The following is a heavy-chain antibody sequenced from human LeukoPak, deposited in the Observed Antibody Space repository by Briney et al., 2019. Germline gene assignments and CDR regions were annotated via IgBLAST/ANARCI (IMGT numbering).Heavy chain of an antibody. Sequence: ASVKVSCKASGYTFTSYYMHWVRQAPGQGLEWVGIINPSGGSTSYAQKFQGRVTMTRDTSTSTVYMELSSLRSEDTAVYYCAIQDDFWSGYSNWFDPWGQGTLVTVSS. CDR2: INPSGGST. CDR1: GYTFTSYY. CDR3: AIQDDFWSGYSNWFDP. J-gene: IGHJ5*02. D-gene: IGHD3-3*01. V-gene: IGHV1-46*01.